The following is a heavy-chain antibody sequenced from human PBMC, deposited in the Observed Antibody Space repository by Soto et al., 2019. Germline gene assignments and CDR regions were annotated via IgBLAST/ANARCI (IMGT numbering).Heavy chain of an antibody. Sequence: SETLSLTCTVSGGSISSYYWSWIRQPPGKGLEWIGYIYYSGSTNYNPSLKSRVTISVDTSKNQFSLKLSSVTAADTAVYYCASGEDDCSSTSCLDYWGQGTLVTVSS. J-gene: IGHJ4*02. V-gene: IGHV4-59*08. D-gene: IGHD2-2*01. CDR2: IYYSGST. CDR3: ASGEDDCSSTSCLDY. CDR1: GGSISSYY.